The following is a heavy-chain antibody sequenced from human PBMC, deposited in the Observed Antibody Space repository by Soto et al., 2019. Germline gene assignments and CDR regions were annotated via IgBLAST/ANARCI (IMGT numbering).Heavy chain of an antibody. D-gene: IGHD2-15*01. Sequence: GGSLRLSCAASGFTFSSYAMNWVRQAPGKGLEWVSAISGSGGSTYYADSVKGRFTISRDNSKNTLYLQMNSLRAEDTAVYYCAKDLEIVVVVAATHNYWGQGTLVTVSS. CDR3: AKDLEIVVVVAATHNY. CDR2: ISGSGGST. CDR1: GFTFSSYA. V-gene: IGHV3-23*01. J-gene: IGHJ4*02.